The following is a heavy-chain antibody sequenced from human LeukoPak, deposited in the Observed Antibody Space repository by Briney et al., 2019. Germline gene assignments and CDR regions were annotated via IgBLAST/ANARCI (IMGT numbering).Heavy chain of an antibody. J-gene: IGHJ4*02. D-gene: IGHD3-3*01. Sequence: PGGSLRLSCAASGFTFSTSAMSCVRQAPRGGVEWVSDISGSSGSTHYADSVKGRFSISRDTSKNTLYLQMNSLRAENTPVYYGAGLSGYYRTFDYWGQGTLVTVSS. V-gene: IGHV3-23*01. CDR3: AGLSGYYRTFDY. CDR2: ISGSSGST. CDR1: GFTFSTSA.